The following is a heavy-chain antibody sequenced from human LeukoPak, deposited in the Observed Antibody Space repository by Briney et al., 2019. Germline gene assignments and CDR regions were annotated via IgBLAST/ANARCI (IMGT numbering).Heavy chain of an antibody. CDR2: IYTSGGT. D-gene: IGHD6-13*01. CDR3: ARDLDSYSSTWYPYSSGWYLDY. CDR1: GRSISIYY. J-gene: IGHJ4*02. V-gene: IGHV4-4*07. Sequence: KPSETLSLTCTVSGRSISIYYWSWIRQPVGKGLEWIGRIYTSGGTNYNPSLKSRVTMSVDTSKNQCTLKLSSVTAADTAVYYCARDLDSYSSTWYPYSSGWYLDYWGQGTLVTVSS.